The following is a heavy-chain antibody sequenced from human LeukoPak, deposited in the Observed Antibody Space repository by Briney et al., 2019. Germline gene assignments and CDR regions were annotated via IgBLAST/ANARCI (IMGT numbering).Heavy chain of an antibody. CDR3: ASLYGDYVASDY. J-gene: IGHJ4*02. V-gene: IGHV1-2*02. Sequence: ASVKVSCKASGYSFTFYYMHWVRQAPGQGLEWMGWINPKSGGTNYAQKFLGRVTMTRDTPINTAYMELSRLRSDDTAVYYCASLYGDYVASDYWGQGTLVTVSS. CDR2: INPKSGGT. D-gene: IGHD4-17*01. CDR1: GYSFTFYY.